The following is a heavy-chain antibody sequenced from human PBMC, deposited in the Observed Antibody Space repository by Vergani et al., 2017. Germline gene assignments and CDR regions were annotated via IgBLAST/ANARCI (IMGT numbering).Heavy chain of an antibody. D-gene: IGHD6-13*01. Sequence: EGKKEEEGGGVVKTGRSLRLSCAASGFTFDDYAMHWVRQAPGKGLEWVSGISWNSGSIGYADSVKGRFTISRDNAKNSLYLQMNSLRAEDTALYYCAKAPAAGTRLGYFDYWGQGTLVTVSS. J-gene: IGHJ4*02. CDR3: AKAPAAGTRLGYFDY. CDR2: ISWNSGSI. V-gene: IGHV3-9*01. CDR1: GFTFDDYA.